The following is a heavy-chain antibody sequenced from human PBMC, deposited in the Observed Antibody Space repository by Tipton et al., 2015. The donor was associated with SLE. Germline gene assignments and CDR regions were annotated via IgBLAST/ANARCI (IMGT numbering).Heavy chain of an antibody. V-gene: IGHV1-69*01. CDR1: GYTFTSYG. CDR3: ARDLHHYDFSTRDAICYADDMDV. CDR2: INPICGTA. Sequence: QLVQSGAEVKKPGASVKISCKASGYTFTSYGISWVRQAPGKGLEWMGGINPICGTANYAQKFQGRVTITADESTSTAYMELSSLRAEDTAVYYCARDLHHYDFSTRDAICYADDMDVCGNGTTVTVAS. D-gene: IGHD3/OR15-3a*01. J-gene: IGHJ6*03.